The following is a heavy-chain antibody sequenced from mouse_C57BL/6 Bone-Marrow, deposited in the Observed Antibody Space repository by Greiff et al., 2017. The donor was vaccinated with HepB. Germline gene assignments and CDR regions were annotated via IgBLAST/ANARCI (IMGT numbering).Heavy chain of an antibody. CDR3: ARKDYGSSYWYFDV. D-gene: IGHD1-1*01. CDR2: IWSGGST. Sequence: VQLQQSGPGLVQPSQSLSITCTVSGFSLTSYGVHWVRQSPGKGLEWLGVIWSGGSTDYNAAFISRLSISKDNSKSQVFFKMNSLQAEDTAIYYCARKDYGSSYWYFDVWGTGTTVTVSS. V-gene: IGHV2-2*01. J-gene: IGHJ1*03. CDR1: GFSLTSYG.